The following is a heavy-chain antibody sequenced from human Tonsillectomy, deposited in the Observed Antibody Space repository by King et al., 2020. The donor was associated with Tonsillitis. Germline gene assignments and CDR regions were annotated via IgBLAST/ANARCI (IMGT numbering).Heavy chain of an antibody. Sequence: VQLVESGAEVKKPGASVKVSCRASGYTFTSYGISWVRQAPGQGLEWMAWISPYNGYTNYAQKLQGRVTMTTDTSTNTAYMEVRSLRYDDTAVYYCARDIGAAAGTSPGYWGQGTLVAVSS. CDR2: ISPYNGYT. V-gene: IGHV1-18*01. D-gene: IGHD6-13*01. CDR1: GYTFTSYG. J-gene: IGHJ4*02. CDR3: ARDIGAAAGTSPGY.